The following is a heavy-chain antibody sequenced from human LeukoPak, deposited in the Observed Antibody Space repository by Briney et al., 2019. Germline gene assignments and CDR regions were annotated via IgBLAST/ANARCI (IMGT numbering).Heavy chain of an antibody. CDR2: ISYDGSNK. Sequence: PGGSLRLSCAASGFTVSSNYMSWVRQAPGKGLEWVAVISYDGSNKYYADSVKGRFTISRDNSKNTLYLQMNSLRAEDTAVYYCARDRRPGRFYYDSSGYPFDFDYWGQGTLVTVSS. CDR1: GFTVSSNY. D-gene: IGHD3-22*01. V-gene: IGHV3-30-3*01. J-gene: IGHJ4*02. CDR3: ARDRRPGRFYYDSSGYPFDFDY.